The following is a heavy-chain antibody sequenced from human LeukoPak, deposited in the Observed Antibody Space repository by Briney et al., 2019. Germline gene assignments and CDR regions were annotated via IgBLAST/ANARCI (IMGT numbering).Heavy chain of an antibody. Sequence: PLETLSLTCAVSGFSIRSGYYWGWIRQPPGKGLEWIGTIYHSGITYYNSSLKSRVIISVDTSKNQFSLKLNSVTAADTAVYYCARRDGTYFDSWGQGTLVTVSS. CDR2: IYHSGIT. CDR1: GFSIRSGYY. J-gene: IGHJ4*02. CDR3: ARRDGTYFDS. V-gene: IGHV4-38-2*01. D-gene: IGHD5-24*01.